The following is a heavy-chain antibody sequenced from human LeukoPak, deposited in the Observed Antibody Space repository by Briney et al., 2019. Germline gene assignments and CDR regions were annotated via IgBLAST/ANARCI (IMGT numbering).Heavy chain of an antibody. CDR3: AREAPIMVRAWFDP. D-gene: IGHD3-10*01. CDR1: GFTFNGYI. Sequence: GGSLRLSCAASGFTFNGYIINWVRQAPGKGLEWVPSITKTGHDTYYADSVRGRFTISRDSAKNSLYLQMNSLRAEDSAVYYCAREAPIMVRAWFDPWGQGSLVTVSS. CDR2: ITKTGHDT. J-gene: IGHJ5*02. V-gene: IGHV3-21*01.